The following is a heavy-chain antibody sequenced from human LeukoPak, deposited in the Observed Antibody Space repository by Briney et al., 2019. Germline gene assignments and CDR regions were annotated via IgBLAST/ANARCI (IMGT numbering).Heavy chain of an antibody. Sequence: PGGSLRLSCAASGFTFSSYSMNWVRQAPGKGLEWVSYISSSSSTIYYADSVKGRFTISRDNAKNSLYLQMNSLRAEDTAVYYCARERYSSSWYKRGEYYYYGMDVWGQGTTVTVSS. D-gene: IGHD6-13*01. J-gene: IGHJ6*02. CDR2: ISSSSSTI. V-gene: IGHV3-48*04. CDR3: ARERYSSSWYKRGEYYYYGMDV. CDR1: GFTFSSYS.